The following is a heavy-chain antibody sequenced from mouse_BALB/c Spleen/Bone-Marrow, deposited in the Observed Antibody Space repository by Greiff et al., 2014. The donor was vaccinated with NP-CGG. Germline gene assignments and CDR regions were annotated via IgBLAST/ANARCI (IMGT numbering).Heavy chain of an antibody. Sequence: VQLQQSGAELVKPGASVKLSCKASGYTFTSYWMHWVRQRPGQGLEWIGEINPSTGRTNYNEKFKSEATVTVDKSSTTAYMQLSSLTSEYSAVYYCARYAGEFVYWGQGTLVTVSA. CDR3: ARYAGEFVY. J-gene: IGHJ3*01. CDR2: INPSTGRT. D-gene: IGHD6-5*01. CDR1: GYTFTSYW. V-gene: IGHV1S81*02.